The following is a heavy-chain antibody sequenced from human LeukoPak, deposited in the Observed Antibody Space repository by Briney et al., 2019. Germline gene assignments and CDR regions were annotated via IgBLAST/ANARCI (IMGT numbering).Heavy chain of an antibody. CDR1: GESLSGHY. D-gene: IGHD3-22*01. CDR3: ARQYYYDSSGYYFGY. Sequence: KPSETLSLTCAVYGESLSGHYWGWIRQPPGKGLEWIGSIYYSGSTYYNPSLKRRVTISVDTSKNQYSLKLSSVTAADTAVFYCARQYYYDSSGYYFGYWGQGILVTVSS. CDR2: IYYSGST. J-gene: IGHJ4*02. V-gene: IGHV4-39*01.